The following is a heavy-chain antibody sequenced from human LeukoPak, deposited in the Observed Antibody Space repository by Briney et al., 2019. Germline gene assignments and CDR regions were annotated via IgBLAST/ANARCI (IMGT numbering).Heavy chain of an antibody. CDR1: GFTFSNYW. J-gene: IGHJ4*02. Sequence: GGSLRLSCAASGFTFSNYWMHWVRQAPGKGLMWVSQISTDGSQTFYADSVKGRFTISRDNAKNTLFLQMDSLRAEDTALYYCVRSLQSADFWGQGTMVTVSS. V-gene: IGHV3-74*01. CDR2: ISTDGSQT. CDR3: VRSLQSADF.